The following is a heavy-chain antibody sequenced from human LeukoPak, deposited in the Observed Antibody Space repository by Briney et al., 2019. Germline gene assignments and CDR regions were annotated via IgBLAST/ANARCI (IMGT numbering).Heavy chain of an antibody. D-gene: IGHD4-17*01. CDR1: GYTFTGYY. Sequence: AASVKVSCKASGYTFTGYYMHWVRQAPGQGLEWMGWINPNSGGTNYAQKFQGWVTMTRDTSISAAYMELSRLRSDDTAVYYCARAAVTPDFDYWGQGTLVTVSS. CDR3: ARAAVTPDFDY. J-gene: IGHJ4*02. V-gene: IGHV1-2*04. CDR2: INPNSGGT.